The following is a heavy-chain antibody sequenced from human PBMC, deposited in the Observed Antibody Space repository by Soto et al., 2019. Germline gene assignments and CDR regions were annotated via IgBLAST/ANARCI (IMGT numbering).Heavy chain of an antibody. CDR3: ARGARPPILTGYYGGTYGMDV. CDR1: GFTFSSYA. CDR2: ISYDGSNK. J-gene: IGHJ6*01. Sequence: QVQLVEAGGGVVQPGRSLRLSCAASGFTFSSYAMHWVRQAPGKGLEWVAVISYDGSNKYYADSVKGRFTISRDNSKNTLYLQMNSLRAEDTAVYYCARGARPPILTGYYGGTYGMDVW. V-gene: IGHV3-30-3*01. D-gene: IGHD3-9*01.